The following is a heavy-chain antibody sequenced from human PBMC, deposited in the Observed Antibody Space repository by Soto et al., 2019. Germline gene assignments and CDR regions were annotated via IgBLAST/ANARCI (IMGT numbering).Heavy chain of an antibody. CDR1: GGSISSGCYY. CDR3: ARTDITGPRLDY. V-gene: IGHV4-31*03. J-gene: IGHJ4*02. CDR2: IYYSGST. D-gene: IGHD3-16*01. Sequence: QLQLQAAGPGLVKPSQTLSLTCTVSGGSISSGCYYWSWIRQHPGKGLEWIGYIYYSGSTYYNPSLKRRVTKSVDTSKNQFSLKLSSVTAADTAVYSCARTDITGPRLDYWGQGTLVTVSS.